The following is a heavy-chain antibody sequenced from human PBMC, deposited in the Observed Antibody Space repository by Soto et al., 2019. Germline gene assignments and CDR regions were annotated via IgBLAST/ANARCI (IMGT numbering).Heavy chain of an antibody. J-gene: IGHJ4*02. Sequence: QVQLQESGPGLVKPSETLSLTCTVSGGSISSYYWSWIRQPPGKGLEWIGYIYYSGSTNYNPSLKSRVTISVDTSKNQFSLKLSSVTAADTAVYYCARRFPSSYDFWSGPTPLFDYWGQGTLVTVSS. D-gene: IGHD3-3*01. CDR2: IYYSGST. CDR3: ARRFPSSYDFWSGPTPLFDY. CDR1: GGSISSYY. V-gene: IGHV4-59*08.